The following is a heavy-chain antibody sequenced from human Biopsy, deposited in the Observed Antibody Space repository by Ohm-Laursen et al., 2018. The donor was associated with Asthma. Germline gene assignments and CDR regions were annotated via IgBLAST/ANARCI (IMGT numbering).Heavy chain of an antibody. J-gene: IGHJ4*02. D-gene: IGHD3-22*01. CDR1: GFTFDEYT. CDR2: ISWNSATI. CDR3: AKVRSDWVITESFDY. V-gene: IGHV3-9*01. Sequence: RSLRLSCAAPGFTFDEYTMHWVRQAPGKGLEWVSGISWNSATIGYADSVEGRFTISRDNAKNSVFLHMDSLRPEDTAFYYCAKVRSDWVITESFDYWGQGVLVTVSS.